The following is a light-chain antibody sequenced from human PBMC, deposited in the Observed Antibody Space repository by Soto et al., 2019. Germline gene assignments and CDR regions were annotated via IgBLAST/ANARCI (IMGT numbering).Light chain of an antibody. CDR1: QSISNY. J-gene: IGKJ2*01. Sequence: DIQMTQSPSSLSASVGDRVTITCRASQSISNYLNWHQQKPGKAPNLLIYAASSLQSGVPSRFSGSGSGTDFTLTISSLQPEDFATYYCQQSYSTPPSYNFGQGTKLEIK. CDR2: AAS. CDR3: QQSYSTPPSYN. V-gene: IGKV1-39*01.